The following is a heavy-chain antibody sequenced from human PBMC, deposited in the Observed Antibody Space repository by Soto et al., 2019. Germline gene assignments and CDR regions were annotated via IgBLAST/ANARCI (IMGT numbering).Heavy chain of an antibody. J-gene: IGHJ3*02. Sequence: SVKVSCKASGFTFTSSAMQWVRQARGQRLEWIGWIVVGSGNTNYAQKFQERVTITRDMSTSTAYMELSSLRSEDTAVYYCAAGAEYQLLVWTGPNSFDIWGQGTMVTVSS. V-gene: IGHV1-58*02. CDR3: AAGAEYQLLVWTGPNSFDI. CDR1: GFTFTSSA. D-gene: IGHD2-2*01. CDR2: IVVGSGNT.